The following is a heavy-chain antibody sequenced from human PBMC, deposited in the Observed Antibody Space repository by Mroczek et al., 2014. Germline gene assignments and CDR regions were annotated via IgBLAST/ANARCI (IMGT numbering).Heavy chain of an antibody. V-gene: IGHV4-31*03. CDR1: GGPISSGGYY. J-gene: IGHJ6*02. Sequence: QVQLQESGPGLVKPSQTLSLTCTVSGGPISSGGYYWSWIRQHPGKGLEWIGYIYYSGSTYYNPSLKSRVTISVDTSKNQFSLKLSSVTAADTAVYYCARAEYYYDSSGFHPKPLYGMDVWGQGTTVTVSS. CDR2: IYYSGST. D-gene: IGHD3-22*01. CDR3: ARAEYYYDSSGFHPKPLYGMDV.